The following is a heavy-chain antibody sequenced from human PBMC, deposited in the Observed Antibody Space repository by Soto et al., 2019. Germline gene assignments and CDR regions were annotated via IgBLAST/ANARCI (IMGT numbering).Heavy chain of an antibody. CDR3: ARDRPPMGHDVYYYYYGMDV. Sequence: GSLRLSCAASGFTFSSYAMHWVRQAPGKGLEWVAVISYDGSNKYYADSVKGRFTISRDNSKNTLYLQMNSLRAEDTAVYYCARDRPPMGHDVYYYYYGMDVWGQGTRSPSP. V-gene: IGHV3-30-3*01. CDR2: ISYDGSNK. J-gene: IGHJ6*02. D-gene: IGHD1-26*01. CDR1: GFTFSSYA.